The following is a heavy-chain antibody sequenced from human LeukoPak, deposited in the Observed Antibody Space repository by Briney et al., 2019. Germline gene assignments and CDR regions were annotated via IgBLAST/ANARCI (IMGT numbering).Heavy chain of an antibody. CDR1: GFPFSSYG. CDR3: ARGLGYSYGYGIDY. V-gene: IGHV3-33*01. J-gene: IGHJ4*02. D-gene: IGHD5-18*01. Sequence: GGSLRLSCVASGFPFSSYGMHWVRQAPGKGLEWVAIIWYDGSNKYHADSVKGRFTISRDNSKNTLYLQMNSLRAEDTALYYCARGLGYSYGYGIDYWGQGTLVTVSS. CDR2: IWYDGSNK.